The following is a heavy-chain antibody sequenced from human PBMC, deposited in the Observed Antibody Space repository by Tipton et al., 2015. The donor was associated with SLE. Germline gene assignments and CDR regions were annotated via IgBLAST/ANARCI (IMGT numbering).Heavy chain of an antibody. J-gene: IGHJ4*02. V-gene: IGHV4-59*08. Sequence: TLSLTCTVSGGSISGYYWSWVRQPPGKGLEWIGYSSFSGLTNYNPSVKSRVTTSMDTSKNQFSLQLNSVTAADTALYYCVRHKLGLSWSYFDYWGQGALVTVSS. CDR1: GGSISGYY. CDR3: VRHKLGLSWSYFDY. CDR2: SSFSGLT. D-gene: IGHD3/OR15-3a*01.